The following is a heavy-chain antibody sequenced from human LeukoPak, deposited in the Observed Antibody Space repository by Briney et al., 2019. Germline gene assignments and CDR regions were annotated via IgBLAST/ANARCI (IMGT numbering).Heavy chain of an antibody. CDR3: ARGRPMRRGMIVVVPAAIPNWFDP. CDR1: GYTFTSYD. CDR2: MNPNSGNT. V-gene: IGHV1-8*01. J-gene: IGHJ5*02. Sequence: ASVKLSCKATGYTFTSYDNNWLRQATGQGLEWMGWMNPNSGNTGYAQKFQGRVTMTRNTSISTAYMELSSLRSEDTAVYYCARGRPMRRGMIVVVPAAIPNWFDPWGQGTLVTVSS. D-gene: IGHD2-2*01.